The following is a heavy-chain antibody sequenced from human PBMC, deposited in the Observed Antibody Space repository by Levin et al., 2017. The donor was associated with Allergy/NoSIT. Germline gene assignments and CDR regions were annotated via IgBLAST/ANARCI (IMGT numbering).Heavy chain of an antibody. CDR2: IYYSGSS. V-gene: IGHV4-39*01. Sequence: ASETLSLTCTVSGVSISSNNYYWGWIRQPPGKGLECIGSIYYSGSSYYNPSLKSRVTISVDTSKNQFSLKLSSVTAADTAVYYCARHRKIRLGYCSGGSCYGCSPPDYWGQGTLVTVSS. D-gene: IGHD2-15*01. CDR3: ARHRKIRLGYCSGGSCYGCSPPDY. J-gene: IGHJ4*02. CDR1: GVSISSNNYY.